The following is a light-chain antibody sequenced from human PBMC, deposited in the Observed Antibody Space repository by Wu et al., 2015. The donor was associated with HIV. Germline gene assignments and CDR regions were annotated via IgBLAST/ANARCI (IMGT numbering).Light chain of an antibody. CDR1: QSVNS. CDR2: DSS. CDR3: QQFEF. Sequence: EVVLTQSPGTLSLSPGERATLSCRADQSVNSLAWYQKKRGQAPRLLIYDSSRRATGIADRFVGSGSGTSYSLTITRLDREDFAVYYCQQFEFFGQGTEL. J-gene: IGKJ2*01. V-gene: IGKV3-20*01.